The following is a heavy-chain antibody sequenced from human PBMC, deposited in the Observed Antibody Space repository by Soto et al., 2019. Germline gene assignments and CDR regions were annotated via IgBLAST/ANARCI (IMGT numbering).Heavy chain of an antibody. J-gene: IGHJ4*02. CDR2: VWYDGTNK. CDR1: GFTLSSHS. Sequence: QVQLVESGGGVVQPGRSLRLSCAASGFTLSSHSIHWVRQAPGKGLEWVAIVWYDGTNKYYADSVKGRFTISKDNSENTVFLQMDSLRAEDTAVYYCARDIDAWYSNGWYHYFDYWGQGTLVTVS. D-gene: IGHD6-19*01. V-gene: IGHV3-33*01. CDR3: ARDIDAWYSNGWYHYFDY.